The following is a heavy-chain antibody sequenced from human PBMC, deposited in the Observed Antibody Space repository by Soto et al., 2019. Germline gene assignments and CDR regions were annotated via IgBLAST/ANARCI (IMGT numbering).Heavy chain of an antibody. J-gene: IGHJ6*02. V-gene: IGHV4-31*03. Sequence: QVQLQGSGPRLVKPSQTLSLTCSVSGASISSGAYFWTWIRHHPGKGLEWIGYIYYSVITSYTYQYRSLQSRVTMSVDTSKNLFSLRLTSVTAADTATYYCARDKGPDTYGQTRIRDCSYAMDVWGQGTRVIVSS. CDR2: IYYSVIT. CDR1: GASISSGAYF. D-gene: IGHD5-18*01. CDR3: ARDKGPDTYGQTRIRDCSYAMDV.